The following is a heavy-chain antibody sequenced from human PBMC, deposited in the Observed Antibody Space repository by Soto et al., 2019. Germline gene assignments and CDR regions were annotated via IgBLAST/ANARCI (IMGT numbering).Heavy chain of an antibody. V-gene: IGHV3-7*01. Sequence: PGGSLRLSCAASGFTFTRYWMSWVRQAPGKGLEWVANIKQDGSEKHYLDPVKGRFTISRDNAENSVDLQMNSLRVEDTAVYYCVRDCPPYSPTSGWYGSWGQRTTGTVSA. CDR1: GFTFTRYW. J-gene: IGHJ5*01. CDR2: IKQDGSEK. CDR3: VRDCPPYSPTSGWYGS. D-gene: IGHD6-13*01.